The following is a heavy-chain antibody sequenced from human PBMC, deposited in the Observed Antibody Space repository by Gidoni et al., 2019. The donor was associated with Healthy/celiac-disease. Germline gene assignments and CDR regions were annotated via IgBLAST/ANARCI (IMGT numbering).Heavy chain of an antibody. D-gene: IGHD2-21*01. J-gene: IGHJ4*02. V-gene: IGHV3-30-3*01. Sequence: QVQLVVSGGGGVQPGRSLRLYCAASGVTFSSYAMHWVRQAPGTGLGWVAVISYDGSNKYYADSVKGRFTISRDNSKNTLYLQMNSLRAEDTAVYYCARVSFLWSVNQIDYWGQGTLVTVSS. CDR2: ISYDGSNK. CDR3: ARVSFLWSVNQIDY. CDR1: GVTFSSYA.